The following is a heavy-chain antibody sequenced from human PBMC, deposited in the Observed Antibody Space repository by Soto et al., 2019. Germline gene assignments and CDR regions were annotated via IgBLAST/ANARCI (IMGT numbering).Heavy chain of an antibody. V-gene: IGHV4-34*01. J-gene: IGHJ6*03. CDR1: GGSFSGYY. D-gene: IGHD6-13*01. CDR2: INHSGST. CDR3: ARDEIAAAPNYYYYMDV. Sequence: SETLSLTCAVYGGSFSGYYWSWIRQPPGKGLEWIGEINHSGSTNYNPSLKSRVTISVDTSKNQFSLKLSSVTAADTAVYYCARDEIAAAPNYYYYMDVWGKGTTVTVSS.